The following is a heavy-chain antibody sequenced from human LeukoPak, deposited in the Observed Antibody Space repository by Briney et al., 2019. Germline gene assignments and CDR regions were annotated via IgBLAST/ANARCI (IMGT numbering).Heavy chain of an antibody. Sequence: GGSLRLSCAASGFTFSSYGMHWVRQAPGKGLEWVANIKQDGSEKYYVDSVKGRFTISRDNAKNSLYLQMNSLRAEDTAVYYCARGRMLYYYDSSGYPFDYWGQGSLVTVSS. D-gene: IGHD3-22*01. CDR3: ARGRMLYYYDSSGYPFDY. V-gene: IGHV3-7*04. CDR1: GFTFSSYG. CDR2: IKQDGSEK. J-gene: IGHJ4*02.